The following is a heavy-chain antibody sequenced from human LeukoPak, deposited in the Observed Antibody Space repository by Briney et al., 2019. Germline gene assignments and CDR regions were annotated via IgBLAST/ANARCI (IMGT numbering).Heavy chain of an antibody. Sequence: ASVKVSCKASGYTFTSYGIRWVRQAPGQGLEWMGWISTYNDNTNCAQKLQGRVAMTSDTSTSTAYMKLMSLRSDDTAVYYWARVDSSGSFDYWGQGTLVTVSS. D-gene: IGHD6-19*01. CDR1: GYTFTSYG. CDR2: ISTYNDNT. V-gene: IGHV1-18*01. CDR3: ARVDSSGSFDY. J-gene: IGHJ4*02.